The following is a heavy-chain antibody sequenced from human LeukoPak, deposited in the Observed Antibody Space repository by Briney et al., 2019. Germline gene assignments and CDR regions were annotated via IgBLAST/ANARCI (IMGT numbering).Heavy chain of an antibody. CDR2: INHSGSA. V-gene: IGHV4-34*01. CDR3: ACFNTGSPIDY. CDR1: GGSFGGYY. J-gene: IGHJ4*02. D-gene: IGHD1-1*01. Sequence: SETLSLTCAVYGGSFGGYYWSWIRQPPGKGLEWIGEINHSGSANYNPSLKSRVTISVDTSKNQFSLKLSSVTAADTAVYYCACFNTGSPIDYWGQGTLVTVSS.